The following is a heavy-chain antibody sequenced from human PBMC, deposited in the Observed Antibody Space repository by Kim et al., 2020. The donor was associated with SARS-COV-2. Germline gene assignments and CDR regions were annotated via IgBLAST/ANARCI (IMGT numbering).Heavy chain of an antibody. Sequence: GGSLRLSCAGSGFTFSGHAMNWVRQAPGKGLEWVAVISHDARKEYYADSVKGRFTISRDNSNNTLYLQMNSLTTEDTGLYYCTRARLKFYYFDMDVWGQGTTVNVSS. CDR1: GFTFSGHA. J-gene: IGHJ6*02. CDR3: TRARLKFYYFDMDV. V-gene: IGHV3-30*01. CDR2: ISHDARKE.